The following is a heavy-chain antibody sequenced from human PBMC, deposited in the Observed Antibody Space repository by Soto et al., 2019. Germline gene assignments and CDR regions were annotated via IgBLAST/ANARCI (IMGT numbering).Heavy chain of an antibody. CDR1: GGSISSGGYY. D-gene: IGHD2-15*01. V-gene: IGHV4-31*03. CDR3: ASEVAECRGGSCSHNFNF. Sequence: QVQLQESGTGLVKPSQTLSLTCTVSGGSISSGGYYWSWIRQHPGKGLEWIGYIYYSGSTYYNPSLKSRVTISLDTYKNHSPRQLRAVTAADSAVYYGASEVAECRGGSCSHNFNFWGRGTLVAFSA. CDR2: IYYSGST. J-gene: IGHJ4*02.